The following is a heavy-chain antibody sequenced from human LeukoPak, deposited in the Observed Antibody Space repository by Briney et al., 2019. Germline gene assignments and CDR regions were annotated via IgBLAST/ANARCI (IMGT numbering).Heavy chain of an antibody. V-gene: IGHV3-30*18. J-gene: IGHJ4*02. Sequence: GGSLRLSCAASGFSFSGYAMHWVRQAPGKGLEWVAVISYDGSNKYYGDSVKGRFTISRDSSKSTLYLQMNSLRAEDTAVYYCAKDRGFGVFFQYYCDYWGQGTLVTVSS. CDR2: ISYDGSNK. CDR1: GFSFSGYA. CDR3: AKDRGFGVFFQYYCDY. D-gene: IGHD3-10*01.